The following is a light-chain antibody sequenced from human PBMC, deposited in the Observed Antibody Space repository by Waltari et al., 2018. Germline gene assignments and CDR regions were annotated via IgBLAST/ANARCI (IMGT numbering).Light chain of an antibody. CDR2: GAS. Sequence: EIVTTPSPATLSVSPGDRATLSCRASQSVRTNLAWFQQKPGQPPRLLISGASTRATGIPARFSGSGSGTEFTLTITGLQSEDFAVYYCHEYEYWPPGTFGPGTKVEIK. CDR1: QSVRTN. J-gene: IGKJ3*01. CDR3: HEYEYWPPGT. V-gene: IGKV3-15*01.